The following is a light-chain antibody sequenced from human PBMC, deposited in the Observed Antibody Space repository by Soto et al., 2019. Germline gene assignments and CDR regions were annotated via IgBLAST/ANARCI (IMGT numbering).Light chain of an antibody. CDR3: SSYTSSSTPHLV. Sequence: QSALTQPASVSGSPGQSITISCTGTSSDVGGYNYVSWYQQHPGKAPKLMIYEVSNRPSGVSNRFSGSKSGNTASLTISGLQAEDEADYYCSSYTSSSTPHLVFGGGTKLTVL. CDR1: SSDVGGYNY. J-gene: IGLJ2*01. CDR2: EVS. V-gene: IGLV2-14*01.